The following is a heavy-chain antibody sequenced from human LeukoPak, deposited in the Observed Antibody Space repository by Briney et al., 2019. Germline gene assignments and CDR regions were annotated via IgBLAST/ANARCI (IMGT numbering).Heavy chain of an antibody. Sequence: GGSLRLSCAASGFTFSSYAMTWVRQAPGKGLERVSVISNSGDNTYYADSVKGRFTISRDNSKNTLYLQMNSLRAEDTAVYYCARGLGVVVVDATREHAFDIWGQGTMVTVSS. V-gene: IGHV3-23*01. D-gene: IGHD2-15*01. CDR1: GFTFSSYA. CDR2: ISNSGDNT. J-gene: IGHJ3*02. CDR3: ARGLGVVVVDATREHAFDI.